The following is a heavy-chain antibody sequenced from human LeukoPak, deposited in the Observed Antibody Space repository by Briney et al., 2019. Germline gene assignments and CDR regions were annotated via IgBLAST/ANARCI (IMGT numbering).Heavy chain of an antibody. D-gene: IGHD3-10*01. CDR2: IIPIFGTA. CDR1: EGTFSSYA. J-gene: IGHJ4*02. V-gene: IGHV1-69*05. CDR3: ARDSYGSGSYEDY. Sequence: SVKVSCKASEGTFSSYAISWVRQAPGQGLEWMGGIIPIFGTANYAQKFQGRVTMTTDTSTSTAYMELRSLRSDDTAVYYCARDSYGSGSYEDYWGQGTLVTVSS.